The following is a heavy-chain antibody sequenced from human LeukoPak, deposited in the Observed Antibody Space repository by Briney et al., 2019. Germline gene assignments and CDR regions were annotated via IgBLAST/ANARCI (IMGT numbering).Heavy chain of an antibody. D-gene: IGHD1-26*01. Sequence: GGSLRLSCAASGFTVSNDYMSWVRQAPGKGLEWVSVIYSAGATYYADSVKGRFTISRDNSKSTLYVQMNSLRAEDTAVYYCAKDIVRGMGTNYYYYGMDVWGQGTTVTVSS. CDR3: AKDIVRGMGTNYYYYGMDV. CDR1: GFTVSNDY. J-gene: IGHJ6*02. CDR2: IYSAGAT. V-gene: IGHV3-53*01.